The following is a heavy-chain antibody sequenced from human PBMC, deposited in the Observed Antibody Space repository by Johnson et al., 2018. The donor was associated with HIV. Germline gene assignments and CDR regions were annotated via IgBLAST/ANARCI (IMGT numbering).Heavy chain of an antibody. CDR3: ARGAYSSSWHASDASDI. CDR1: GFTFRSYA. CDR2: ISYDGSNK. D-gene: IGHD6-13*01. J-gene: IGHJ3*02. V-gene: IGHV3-30*04. Sequence: QVKLVESGGGVVQPGRSLRLSCAASGFTFRSYAMQWVRQAPGKGLEWVAVISYDGSNKYYADSVKGRFTISRDNSKNTLYLQMNSLRAEDTAVYYCARGAYSSSWHASDASDIWGQGTMVTVSS.